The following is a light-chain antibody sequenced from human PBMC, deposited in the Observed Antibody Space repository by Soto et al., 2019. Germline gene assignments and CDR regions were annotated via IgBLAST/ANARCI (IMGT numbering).Light chain of an antibody. V-gene: IGKV1-39*01. CDR2: AVS. CDR1: RDINSL. CDR3: QQAISTPLT. Sequence: DIRMTQSPSSLSASVGDSVTITCRASRDINSLLNWYQQKPGEAPKLLVYAVSSLHTGVPSRFSGSGSETDFTLTIRGLQPEDSATYYCQQAISTPLTFGQGTRLEIK. J-gene: IGKJ5*01.